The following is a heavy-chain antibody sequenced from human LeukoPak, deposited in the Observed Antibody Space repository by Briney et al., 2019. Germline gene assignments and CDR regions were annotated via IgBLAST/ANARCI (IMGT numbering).Heavy chain of an antibody. CDR3: ARDFAPPGMVASAFDS. V-gene: IGHV3-7*01. CDR2: IKQDGSEK. Sequence: GGSLRLSCAASDFTFSLYWMTWVRRAPGKGLEWVANIKQDGSEKNYVDSVKGRFTISRDNSKNSLYLRMNSLRAEDTAVYYCARDFAPPGMVASAFDSWGQGTLVTVSS. D-gene: IGHD1-26*01. CDR1: DFTFSLYW. J-gene: IGHJ4*02.